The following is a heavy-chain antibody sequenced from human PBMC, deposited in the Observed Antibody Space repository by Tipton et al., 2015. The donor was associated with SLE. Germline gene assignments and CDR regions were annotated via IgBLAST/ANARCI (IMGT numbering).Heavy chain of an antibody. J-gene: IGHJ4*02. D-gene: IGHD6-19*01. V-gene: IGHV4-38-2*01. CDR3: ASPAVAGFDY. CDR2: ISHSGIT. CDR1: GYSISSGHY. Sequence: TLSLTCAVSGYSISSGHYWGWIRQPPGKGLEWIGSISHSGITYYNPSLKSRVTISVDTSKNQFSLKLSSVTAADTAVYYCASPAVAGFDYWGQGTLVTVSS.